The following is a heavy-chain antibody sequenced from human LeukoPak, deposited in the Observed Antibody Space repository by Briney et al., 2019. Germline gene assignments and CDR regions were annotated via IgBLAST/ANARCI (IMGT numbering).Heavy chain of an antibody. D-gene: IGHD3-10*01. V-gene: IGHV4-31*03. CDR1: ADSLSSGGHY. Sequence: SQTLSLTCTVSADSLSSGGHYWTWIRQLPGKGLESIGFIHHSGSSRHNPSLKDRVAISVDASRKQFTLRLSSVTAADTAIYYCARGGNRFGGFYFDYWGQGIQVIVSS. CDR3: ARGGNRFGGFYFDY. CDR2: IHHSGSS. J-gene: IGHJ4*02.